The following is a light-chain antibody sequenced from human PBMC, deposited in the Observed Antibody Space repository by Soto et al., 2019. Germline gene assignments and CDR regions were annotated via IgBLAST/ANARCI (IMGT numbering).Light chain of an antibody. CDR1: QNILTY. V-gene: IGKV1-39*01. CDR3: QQSYSVPLP. CDR2: AAS. Sequence: DIQMTQSPLSLSASVGDRVTITCRSSQNILTYLNWYQQRPGEAPRFLIYAASNLQDGVPSRFSASESGTEFTLTISSLQPEDFATYYCQQSYSVPLPFRQGTKLEMK. J-gene: IGKJ2*01.